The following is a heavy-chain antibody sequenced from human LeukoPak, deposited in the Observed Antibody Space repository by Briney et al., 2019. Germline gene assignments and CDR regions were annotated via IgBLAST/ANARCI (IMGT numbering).Heavy chain of an antibody. Sequence: GGSLRLSCAASGFTFSSYGMHWVRQAAGKGLEWVAVISYDGSNKYYADSVKGRFTISRDNSKNTLYLQMNSLRAEDTAVYYCARDGFGTGSNWGQGTLVTVSS. J-gene: IGHJ4*02. CDR1: GFTFSSYG. V-gene: IGHV3-30*03. CDR3: ARDGFGTGSN. D-gene: IGHD3-16*01. CDR2: ISYDGSNK.